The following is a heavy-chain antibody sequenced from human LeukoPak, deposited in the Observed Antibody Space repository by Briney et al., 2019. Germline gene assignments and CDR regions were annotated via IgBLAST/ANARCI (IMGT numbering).Heavy chain of an antibody. V-gene: IGHV4-34*01. D-gene: IGHD3-16*01. CDR2: INHSGST. CDR1: GGSFSGYY. CDR3: ARHYGP. J-gene: IGHJ5*02. Sequence: SETLSLTRAVYGGSFSGYYWSWIRQPPGKGLEWIGEINHSGSTYYNPSLKSRVTISVDTSRNQFSLNLSSVTAADTAVYYCARHYGPWGQGTLVAVSS.